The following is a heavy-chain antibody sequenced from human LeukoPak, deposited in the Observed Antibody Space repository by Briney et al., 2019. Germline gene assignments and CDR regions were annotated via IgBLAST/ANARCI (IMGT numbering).Heavy chain of an antibody. CDR2: ISWNSGSI. Sequence: GGSLRLSCAASGFTFDDYAMHWVRQAPGKGLEWVSGISWNSGSIGYVDSVKGRFTISRDNAKDLLYLQMNSLGVEDTAMYYCAWYSRSSEAYWGQGTLVTVSS. CDR1: GFTFDDYA. V-gene: IGHV3-9*01. D-gene: IGHD6-6*01. J-gene: IGHJ4*02. CDR3: AWYSRSSEAY.